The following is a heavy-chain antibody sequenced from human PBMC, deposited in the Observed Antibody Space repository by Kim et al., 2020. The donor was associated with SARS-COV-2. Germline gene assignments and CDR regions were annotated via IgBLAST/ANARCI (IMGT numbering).Heavy chain of an antibody. V-gene: IGHV4-31*03. J-gene: IGHJ5*02. CDR1: GGSISSGGYY. Sequence: SETLSLTCTVSGGSISSGGYYWSWIRQHPGKGLEWIGYIYYSGSTYYNPSLKSRVTISVDTSKNQFSLKLSSVTAADTAVYYCARDNTVIPRGNWFDPWGQGTLVTVSS. D-gene: IGHD4-4*01. CDR3: ARDNTVIPRGNWFDP. CDR2: IYYSGST.